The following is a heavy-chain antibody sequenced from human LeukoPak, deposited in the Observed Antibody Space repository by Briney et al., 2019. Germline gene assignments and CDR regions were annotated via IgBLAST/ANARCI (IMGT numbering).Heavy chain of an antibody. D-gene: IGHD3-10*01. CDR2: IYYSGST. J-gene: IGHJ4*02. CDR1: GGSISSYY. V-gene: IGHV4-59*12. Sequence: SETLSLTCTVSGGSISSYYWSWIRQPPGKGLEWIGYIYYSGSTNYNPSLKSRVTMSVDTSKNQLSLKVISVTAADTAVYCCARDLSDYYYGSGFDYWGQGTLVTVSS. CDR3: ARDLSDYYYGSGFDY.